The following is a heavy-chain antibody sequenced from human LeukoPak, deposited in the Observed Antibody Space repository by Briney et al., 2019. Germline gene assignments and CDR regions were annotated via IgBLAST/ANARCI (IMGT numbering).Heavy chain of an antibody. CDR1: GFTFSGSA. V-gene: IGHV3-73*01. Sequence: GGSLKLSCAASGFTFSGSAMHWVRQASGKGLEWVGRIRSKANNYATEYAASVKGRFTISRDNAKNSLYLQMNSLRAEDTAVYYCAREYCSSTSCYTRFDYWGQGTLVTVSS. CDR2: IRSKANNYAT. J-gene: IGHJ4*02. CDR3: AREYCSSTSCYTRFDY. D-gene: IGHD2-2*02.